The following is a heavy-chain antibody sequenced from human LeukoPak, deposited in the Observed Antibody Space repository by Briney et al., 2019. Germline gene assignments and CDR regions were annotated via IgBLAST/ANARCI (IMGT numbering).Heavy chain of an antibody. J-gene: IGHJ4*02. Sequence: GRSLGLSCTASGFTFGDYAMSWFRQAPGKGLEWVGFIRSKAYGGTTEYAASMKDRFTISRDDSKSIAYLQMNSLKTEDTAVYYCTKSRYYDYVWGGYWGQGTLVTVSS. CDR3: TKSRYYDYVWGGY. V-gene: IGHV3-49*03. CDR2: IRSKAYGGTT. D-gene: IGHD3-16*01. CDR1: GFTFGDYA.